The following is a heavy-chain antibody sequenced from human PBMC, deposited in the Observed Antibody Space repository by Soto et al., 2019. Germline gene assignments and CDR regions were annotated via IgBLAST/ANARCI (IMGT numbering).Heavy chain of an antibody. Sequence: GSLRLSCAASGFTFSSYSMNWVRQVPGKGLEWVSSISSSSSYIYYADSVKGRFTISRDNAKNSLYLQMNSLRAEDTAVYYCARDNWYDSSGYYGYWGQGTLVTVSS. D-gene: IGHD3-22*01. CDR2: ISSSSSYI. J-gene: IGHJ4*02. V-gene: IGHV3-21*01. CDR3: ARDNWYDSSGYYGY. CDR1: GFTFSSYS.